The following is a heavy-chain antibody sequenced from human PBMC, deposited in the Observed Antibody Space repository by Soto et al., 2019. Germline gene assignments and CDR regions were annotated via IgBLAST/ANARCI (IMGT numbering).Heavy chain of an antibody. V-gene: IGHV1-2*04. D-gene: IGHD1-26*01. J-gene: IGHJ5*02. Sequence: QVQLVQSGAEVKEPGASVKVSCKASGYTFTGYHIHWVRQAPGQGLEWMGRINTNSGDTNYAQKFQGWGTMTRDPSISTAYVELGRLRSDDTAVYYCARWVGASIWFEPWGQGTLVTVSS. CDR3: ARWVGASIWFEP. CDR1: GYTFTGYH. CDR2: INTNSGDT.